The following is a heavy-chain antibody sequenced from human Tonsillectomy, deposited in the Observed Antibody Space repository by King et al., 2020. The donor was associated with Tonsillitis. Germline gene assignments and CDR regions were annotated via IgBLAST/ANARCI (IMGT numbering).Heavy chain of an antibody. Sequence: QLQESGPGLVKPSETLSLPCTVPGGPISSYSWSWIRRPAGRGLDWIGRIYTSGGTNYNPSPKSRVTTSADKTTNQFSLKLSSVTAADTAMYYCARDKGDSSGWYYFDYWGQGTLVTVS. V-gene: IGHV4-4*07. CDR3: ARDKGDSSGWYYFDY. J-gene: IGHJ4*02. CDR1: GGPISSYS. CDR2: IYTSGGT. D-gene: IGHD6-19*01.